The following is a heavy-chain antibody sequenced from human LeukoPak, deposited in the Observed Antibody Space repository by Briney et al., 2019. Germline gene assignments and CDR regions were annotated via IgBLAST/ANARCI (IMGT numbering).Heavy chain of an antibody. V-gene: IGHV1-18*01. D-gene: IGHD6-6*01. J-gene: IGHJ3*02. CDR2: VTNYNGNT. CDR3: ARDSGIAARPGAFDI. CDR1: GGTFSSYA. Sequence: ASVKVSCKASGGTFSSYAISWVRQAPGQGLEWMGWVTNYNGNTKYAQKFQGRVTMTTDTSTSTAYMELRSLISDDTAVYHCARDSGIAARPGAFDIWGQGTMVTVSS.